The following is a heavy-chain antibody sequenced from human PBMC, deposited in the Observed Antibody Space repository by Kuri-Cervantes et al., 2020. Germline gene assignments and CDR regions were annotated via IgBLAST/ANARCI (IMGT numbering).Heavy chain of an antibody. CDR2: ISSSSSTI. CDR1: RFTFSSYS. J-gene: IGHJ4*02. CDR3: AKDSLKLPFDY. V-gene: IGHV3-48*01. D-gene: IGHD1-7*01. Sequence: GGSLRLSCAASRFTFSSYSMNWVRQAPGKGLEWVSYISSSSSTIYYADSVKGRFTISRDNSKNTLYLQMNSLRAEDTAVYHCAKDSLKLPFDYWGQGTLVSVSS.